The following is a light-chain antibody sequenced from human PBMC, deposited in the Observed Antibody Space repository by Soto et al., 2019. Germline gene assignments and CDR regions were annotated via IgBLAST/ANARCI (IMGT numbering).Light chain of an antibody. CDR2: DAS. Sequence: EMVMTQSPATLSVSPRERATLSCRASQSVSSSYLAWYQQKPGQAPRLLIYDASSRATGIPDRFSGSGSGTDFTLTISRLEPEDFAVYYCQQYGSSPRTFGQGT. CDR1: QSVSSSY. CDR3: QQYGSSPRT. V-gene: IGKV3-20*01. J-gene: IGKJ1*01.